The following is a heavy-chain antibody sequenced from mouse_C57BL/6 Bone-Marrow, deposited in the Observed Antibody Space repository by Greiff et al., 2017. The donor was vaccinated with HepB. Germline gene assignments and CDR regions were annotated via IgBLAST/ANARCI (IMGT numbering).Heavy chain of an antibody. D-gene: IGHD2-2*01. Sequence: EVQLVESGPGMVKPSQSLSLTCTVTGYSITSGYDWHWIRHFPGNKLEWMGYISYSGSTNYNPSLKSRISITHDTSKNHFFLKLNSVTTEDTATYYCASGGYDAFAYWGQGTLVTVSA. CDR3: ASGGYDAFAY. V-gene: IGHV3-1*01. CDR1: GYSITSGYD. J-gene: IGHJ3*01. CDR2: ISYSGST.